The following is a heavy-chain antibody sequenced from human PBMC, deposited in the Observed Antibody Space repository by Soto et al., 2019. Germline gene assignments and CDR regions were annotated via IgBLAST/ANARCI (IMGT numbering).Heavy chain of an antibody. Sequence: PLETLSLTCAVYGGSFSGYYWSWIRQPPGKGLEWIGEINHSGSTNYDPSLKSRVTISVDTSNNQFSLNLSSVTAADTAVYYCARGSFVTHYYYYHMDVWGKGTPVTVSS. CDR1: GGSFSGYY. J-gene: IGHJ6*03. D-gene: IGHD2-21*02. CDR3: ARGSFVTHYYYYHMDV. V-gene: IGHV4-34*01. CDR2: INHSGST.